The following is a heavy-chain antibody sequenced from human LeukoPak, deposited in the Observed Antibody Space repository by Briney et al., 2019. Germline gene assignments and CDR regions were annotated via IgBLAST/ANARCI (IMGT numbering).Heavy chain of an antibody. D-gene: IGHD5-12*01. CDR2: ISWNSGSI. CDR3: AKGLDSGYEGPYFDY. V-gene: IGHV3-9*01. J-gene: IGHJ4*02. Sequence: GRSLRLSCAASGFTFDDYAMHWVRQAPGKGLEWVSGISWNSGSIGYADSVKGRFTISRDNAKNSLYLQMNSLRAEDTALYYCAKGLDSGYEGPYFDYWGQGTLVTVSS. CDR1: GFTFDDYA.